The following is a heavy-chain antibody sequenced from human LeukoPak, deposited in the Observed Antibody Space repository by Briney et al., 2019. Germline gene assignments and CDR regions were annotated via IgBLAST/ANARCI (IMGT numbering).Heavy chain of an antibody. CDR3: ARTGYDILTDY. Sequence: PSETLSLTCTVSGGSISSSSYYWGWIRQPPGKGLEWIGSIYYSGSTYYNPSLKSRVTISVDTSKNQFSLKLSSVTAAVTAVYYCARTGYDILTDYWGQGTLVTVSS. CDR1: GGSISSSSYY. V-gene: IGHV4-39*01. D-gene: IGHD3-9*01. CDR2: IYYSGST. J-gene: IGHJ4*02.